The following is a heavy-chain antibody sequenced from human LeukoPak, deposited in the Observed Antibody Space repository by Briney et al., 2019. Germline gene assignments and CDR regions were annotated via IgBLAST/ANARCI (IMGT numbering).Heavy chain of an antibody. V-gene: IGHV4-4*07. CDR2: IYTSGST. CDR3: AREQNYMVRGVNDAFDI. Sequence: PSETLSLTCTVSGGSISSYYWSWIRQPAGKGLEWIGRIYTSGSTNYNPSLKSRVTISVDKSKNQFSLKLSSVTAADTAVYYCAREQNYMVRGVNDAFDIWGQGTTVTVSS. D-gene: IGHD3-10*01. J-gene: IGHJ3*02. CDR1: GGSISSYY.